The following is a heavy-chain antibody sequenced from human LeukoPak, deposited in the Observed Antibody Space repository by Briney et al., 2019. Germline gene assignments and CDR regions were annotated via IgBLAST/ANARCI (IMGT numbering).Heavy chain of an antibody. D-gene: IGHD6-13*01. CDR2: MFSGGNT. J-gene: IGHJ4*02. V-gene: IGHV3-53*01. CDR3: ARGRDSSTFFDY. CDR1: GFTVSSNY. Sequence: GGSLRLSCAASGFTVSSNYMAWVRQAPEKGLEWLSIMFSGGNTYYADSVEGRFTTSRDNSRNMLYLQMSSLRAEDTALYYCARGRDSSTFFDYWGQGTLVTVSS.